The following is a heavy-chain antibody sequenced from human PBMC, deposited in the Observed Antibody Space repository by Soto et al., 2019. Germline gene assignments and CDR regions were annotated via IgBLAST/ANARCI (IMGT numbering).Heavy chain of an antibody. J-gene: IGHJ6*02. CDR2: IIPILGIA. CDR1: GGTFSSYT. Sequence: QVQLVQSGAEVKKPGSSVKVSCKASGGTFSSYTISWVRQAPGQGLEWMGRIIPILGIANYAQKFQGRVTMTADKSTSTAYMELSSLRSGDTAVYYCARPVYYYGAGSFHYGMDVWGQGTTVTVSS. CDR3: ARPVYYYGAGSFHYGMDV. V-gene: IGHV1-69*02. D-gene: IGHD3-10*01.